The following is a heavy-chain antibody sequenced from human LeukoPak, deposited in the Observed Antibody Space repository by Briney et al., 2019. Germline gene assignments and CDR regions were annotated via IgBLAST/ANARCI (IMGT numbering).Heavy chain of an antibody. Sequence: SETLSLTCAVYGGSFSGYYWSWIRQPPGKGLEWIGEINHSGSTNYNPSLKSRVTISVDTSKNQFSLKLSSVTAADTAVYYCATGSGWYHEFDYWGQGTLVTVSS. D-gene: IGHD6-19*01. V-gene: IGHV4-34*01. CDR2: INHSGST. CDR1: GGSFSGYY. CDR3: ATGSGWYHEFDY. J-gene: IGHJ4*02.